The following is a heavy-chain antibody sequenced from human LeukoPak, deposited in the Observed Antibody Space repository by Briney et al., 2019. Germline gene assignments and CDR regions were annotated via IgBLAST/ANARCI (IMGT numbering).Heavy chain of an antibody. D-gene: IGHD3-22*01. V-gene: IGHV3-21*01. CDR2: ISSSSSYI. CDR1: GFTLSSYS. CDR3: ARIFHYDSSGYYPGAFDI. Sequence: GGSLRLSCAASGFTLSSYSMNWVRQAPGKGLEWVSSISSSSSYIYYADSVKGRFTISRDNAKNSLYLQMNSLRAEDTAVYYCARIFHYDSSGYYPGAFDIWGQGTMVTVSS. J-gene: IGHJ3*02.